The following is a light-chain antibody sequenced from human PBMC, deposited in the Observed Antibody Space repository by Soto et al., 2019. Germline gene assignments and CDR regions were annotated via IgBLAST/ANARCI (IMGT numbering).Light chain of an antibody. CDR2: GAS. V-gene: IGKV3-15*01. J-gene: IGKJ4*01. CDR1: QSVNNN. Sequence: EIVMAQSPATLSVSPGERATLSCRASQSVNNNLAWYQQKPGQAPRLLIYGASTRAAGVPARFSGGGSGTDFTLTISSLRSEDFAVYYCQQYNEWPPLTFGGGTKVGIK. CDR3: QQYNEWPPLT.